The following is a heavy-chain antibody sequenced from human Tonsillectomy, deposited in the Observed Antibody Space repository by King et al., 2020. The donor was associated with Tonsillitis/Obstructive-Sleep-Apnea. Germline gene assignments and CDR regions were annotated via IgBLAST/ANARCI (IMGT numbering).Heavy chain of an antibody. V-gene: IGHV5-10-1*01. CDR2: IDPSDSYT. J-gene: IGHJ6*03. CDR1: GYSFTSYW. Sequence: QLVQSGAEVKKPGESLRISCKGSGYSFTSYWINLVRQMPGKGLECMGRIDPSDSYTNYSPSFQDHVTISADKSISTAYLQWSSLNASDTAMYYCATQDQGDYMDVWGKGTTVTVSS. CDR3: ATQDQGDYMDV.